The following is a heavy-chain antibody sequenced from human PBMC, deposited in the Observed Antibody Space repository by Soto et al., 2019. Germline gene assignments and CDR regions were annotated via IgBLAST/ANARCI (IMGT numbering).Heavy chain of an antibody. J-gene: IGHJ5*02. D-gene: IGHD2-15*01. CDR3: ARDPNPYCSGGSCYGWFDP. CDR2: INAGNGNT. Sequence: QVQLVQSGAEVKKPGASVKVPCKASGYTFTSHAMHWVRQAPGQRLEWMGWINAGNGNTKSSQKFQGRVTITRDTSASTAYMELRSLISEDTAVYYCARDPNPYCSGGSCYGWFDPWGQGTLVTVSS. V-gene: IGHV1-3*01. CDR1: GYTFTSHA.